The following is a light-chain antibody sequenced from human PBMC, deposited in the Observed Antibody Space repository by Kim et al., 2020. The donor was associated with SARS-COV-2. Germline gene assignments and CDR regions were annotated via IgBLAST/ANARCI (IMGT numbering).Light chain of an antibody. J-gene: IGLJ3*02. CDR3: QSYDSSMPYGV. CDR1: SGSIASNY. CDR2: EDN. V-gene: IGLV6-57*02. Sequence: NFMLTQPHSVSESPGKTVTISCTGSSGSIASNYVQWYQQRPGSAPTTVIYEDNQRPSGVPDRFSGSIDSSSNSASLTISGLKAEDEADYYCQSYDSSMPYGVFGGGTQLTVL.